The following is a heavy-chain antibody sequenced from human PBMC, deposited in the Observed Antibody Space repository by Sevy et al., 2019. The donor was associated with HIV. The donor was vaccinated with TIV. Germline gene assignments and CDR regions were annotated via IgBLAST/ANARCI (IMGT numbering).Heavy chain of an antibody. J-gene: IGHJ3*02. D-gene: IGHD3-10*01. CDR1: GYTFTGYF. CDR2: INPNNGGT. CDR3: AVGSGSYSNTFDI. V-gene: IGHV1-2*02. Sequence: ASVKVSCKASGYTFTGYFMHWVRQAPGQGLEWMGWINPNNGGTHYAQKFQGRVTMTRDTSIGTGYMELSSLRSDDTAVYYCAVGSGSYSNTFDIWGQGTMVTVSS.